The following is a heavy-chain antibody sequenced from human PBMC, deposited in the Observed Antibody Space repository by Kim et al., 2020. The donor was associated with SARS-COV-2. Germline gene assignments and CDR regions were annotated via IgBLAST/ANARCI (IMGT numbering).Heavy chain of an antibody. J-gene: IGHJ4*02. CDR1: GGTFSSYA. CDR3: AREGRSSWTRFDY. CDR2: IIPIFGTA. V-gene: IGHV1-69*13. D-gene: IGHD6-13*01. Sequence: SVKVSCKASGGTFSSYAISWVRQAPGQGLEWMGGIIPIFGTANYAQKFQGRVTTTADESTSTAYMELSSLRSEDTAVYYCAREGRSSWTRFDYWGQGTLVTVSS.